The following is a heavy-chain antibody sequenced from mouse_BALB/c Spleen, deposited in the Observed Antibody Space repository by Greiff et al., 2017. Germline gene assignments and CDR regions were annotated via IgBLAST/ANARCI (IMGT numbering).Heavy chain of an antibody. CDR1: GYTFTDYN. CDR3: ARRQGDAMDY. Sequence: EVQLQQSGPELVKPGASVKIPCKASGYTFTDYNMDWVKQSHGKSLEWIGDINPNNGGTIYNQKFKGKATLTVDKSSSTAYMELRSLTSEDTAVYYCARRQGDAMDYWGQGTSVTVSS. CDR2: INPNNGGT. V-gene: IGHV1-18*01. J-gene: IGHJ4*01.